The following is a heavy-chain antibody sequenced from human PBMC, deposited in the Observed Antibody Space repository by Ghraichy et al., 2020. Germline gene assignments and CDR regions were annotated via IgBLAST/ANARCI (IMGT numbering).Heavy chain of an antibody. CDR3: ARDQTHYSGSFNAFDI. D-gene: IGHD1-26*01. V-gene: IGHV4-59*01. CDR1: GGSISSYY. J-gene: IGHJ3*02. Sequence: SETLALTCTVSGGSISSYYWSWIRQPPGKGLEWIGYIYYSGSTNYNPSLKSRVTISVDTSKNQFSLKLSSVTAADTAVYYCARDQTHYSGSFNAFDIWGQGTMVTVSS. CDR2: IYYSGST.